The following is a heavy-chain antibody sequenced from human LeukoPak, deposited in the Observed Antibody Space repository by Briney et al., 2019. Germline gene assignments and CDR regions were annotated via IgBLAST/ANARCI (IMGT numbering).Heavy chain of an antibody. Sequence: GSLRLSCAASGFTFSSYSMNWVRQAPGKGLEWIGSIYYSGSTYYNPSLKSRVTISVDTSKNQFSLKMSSVTAADTAVYYCARHVLVGAAHFDYWGQGTLVTVSS. D-gene: IGHD2-15*01. J-gene: IGHJ4*02. CDR1: GFTFSSYSMN. CDR3: ARHVLVGAAHFDY. CDR2: IYYSGST. V-gene: IGHV4-39*01.